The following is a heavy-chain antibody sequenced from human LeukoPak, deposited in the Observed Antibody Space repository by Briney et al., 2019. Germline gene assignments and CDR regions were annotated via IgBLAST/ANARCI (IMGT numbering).Heavy chain of an antibody. CDR2: INHSGST. CDR3: ARAVWFGGYYYYGMDV. J-gene: IGHJ6*02. CDR1: GGSFSGYY. Sequence: SETLSLTCAVYGGSFSGYYWSWIRQPPGKGLEWIGEINHSGSTNYNPSLKSRVTISVDTSKNQFSLKLSSVTAADTAVYYCARAVWFGGYYYYGMDVWGQGTTVTVSS. V-gene: IGHV4-34*01. D-gene: IGHD3-10*01.